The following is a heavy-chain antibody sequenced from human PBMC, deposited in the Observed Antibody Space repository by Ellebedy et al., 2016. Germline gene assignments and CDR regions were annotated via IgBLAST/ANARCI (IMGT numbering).Heavy chain of an antibody. D-gene: IGHD2-15*01. J-gene: IGHJ1*01. V-gene: IGHV3-30*04. Sequence: GGSLRLSCAASGFTFSSYAMHWVRQAPGKGLEWVAVISYDGSNKYYADSVKGRFTISRDNSKNTLYLQMNSLRAEDTAVYYCARGSYCSGGSCYPAEYFQHWGQGTLVTVSS. CDR1: GFTFSSYA. CDR3: ARGSYCSGGSCYPAEYFQH. CDR2: ISYDGSNK.